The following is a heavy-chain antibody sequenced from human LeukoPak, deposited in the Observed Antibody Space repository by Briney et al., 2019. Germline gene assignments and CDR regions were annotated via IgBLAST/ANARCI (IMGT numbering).Heavy chain of an antibody. CDR3: ARAYYYDNSGSDFDY. CDR2: IGPYNDNT. D-gene: IGHD3-22*01. CDR1: GYTFTTSG. Sequence: ASVKVSCKASGYTFTTSGICWVRQAPGQGLEWMGWIGPYNDNTNYAQKFQGRVTMTTDTSTSTVYMELRSLRSDDTAVYYCARAYYYDNSGSDFDYWGQGTLVTVYS. J-gene: IGHJ4*02. V-gene: IGHV1-18*01.